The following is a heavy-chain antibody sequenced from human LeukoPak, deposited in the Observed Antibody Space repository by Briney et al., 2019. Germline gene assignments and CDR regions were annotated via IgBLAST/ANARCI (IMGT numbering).Heavy chain of an antibody. Sequence: ASGTVSCKASGYTFTSNYIHWVRQAPGQGLEWMGMIYPRDGSTSYAQKFQGRVTVTRDTSTSTVHMELSGLRSEDTAVYYCATDQEGFDYWGQGTLVTVSS. CDR1: GYTFTSNY. J-gene: IGHJ4*02. CDR2: IYPRDGST. V-gene: IGHV1-46*01. CDR3: ATDQEGFDY.